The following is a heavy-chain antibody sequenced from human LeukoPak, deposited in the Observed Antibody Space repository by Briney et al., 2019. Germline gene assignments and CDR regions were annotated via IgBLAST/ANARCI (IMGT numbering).Heavy chain of an antibody. CDR1: GFMFSSNW. D-gene: IGHD5-24*01. Sequence: PGGFLRLSCAASGFMFSSNWMSWVRLAPGKGLEWVANIKEDGAETYYVDSVKGRFTISRDNAKNSLYLQMNSLRVEDTAVYYCAKEGRSLQTYWGQGTLVTVPS. V-gene: IGHV3-7*03. CDR3: AKEGRSLQTY. J-gene: IGHJ4*02. CDR2: IKEDGAET.